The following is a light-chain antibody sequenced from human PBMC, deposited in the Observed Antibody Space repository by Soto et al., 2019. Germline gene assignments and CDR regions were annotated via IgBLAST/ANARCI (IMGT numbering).Light chain of an antibody. J-gene: IGKJ3*01. CDR3: QQSYSTPFT. V-gene: IGKV1-39*01. CDR1: QSISSY. Sequence: DIQMTQSPSSLSASVGDRVTITCRASQSISSYLNWYQHKPGKAPKVLIYAASSLQSAVPSRFSGSGSGTDFTLTISSLQPEDFATYYCQQSYSTPFTFGPGTRVDIK. CDR2: AAS.